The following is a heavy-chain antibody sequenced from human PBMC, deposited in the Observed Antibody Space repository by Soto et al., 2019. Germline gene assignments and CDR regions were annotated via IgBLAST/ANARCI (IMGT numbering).Heavy chain of an antibody. V-gene: IGHV2-5*02. CDR3: AHGPTYGDYEGGGFDP. D-gene: IGHD4-17*01. J-gene: IGHJ5*02. CDR2: IYWDVDK. Sequence: QITLKESGPTLVKPTQTLTLTCTFSGFSLSTSGVGVGWIRQPPGKALEWLALIYWDVDKRYSPSLKSRLTITKDTSKNQVVLTMTNMDPVDTATYYCAHGPTYGDYEGGGFDPWGQGTLVTVSS. CDR1: GFSLSTSGVG.